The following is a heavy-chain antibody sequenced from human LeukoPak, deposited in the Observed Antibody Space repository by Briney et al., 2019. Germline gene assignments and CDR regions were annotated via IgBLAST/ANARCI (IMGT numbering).Heavy chain of an antibody. Sequence: SETLSLTCAVYGGSFSGYYWSWIRQPPGKGLEWIGEINHSGSTNYNPSLKSRVTISVDTSKNQFSLKLSSVTAADTAVYYCARHELLRYFLRWGQGTLVTVSS. CDR2: INHSGST. V-gene: IGHV4-34*01. CDR1: GGSFSGYY. CDR3: ARHELLRYFLR. J-gene: IGHJ4*02. D-gene: IGHD3-9*01.